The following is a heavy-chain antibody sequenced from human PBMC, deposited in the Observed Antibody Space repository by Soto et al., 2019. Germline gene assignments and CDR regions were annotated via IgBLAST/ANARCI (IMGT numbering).Heavy chain of an antibody. CDR2: IYYSGST. Sequence: PSETLSLTCTVSGGSISGGDYYWSWIRQPPGKGLEWIGYIYYSGSTYYNPSLKSRVTISVDTSKNQFSLKLSSVTAADTAVYYCARDRPRNYDILTGYYNGYYGMDVWGQGTTVTVSS. CDR1: GGSISGGDYY. D-gene: IGHD3-9*01. CDR3: ARDRPRNYDILTGYYNGYYGMDV. V-gene: IGHV4-30-4*01. J-gene: IGHJ6*02.